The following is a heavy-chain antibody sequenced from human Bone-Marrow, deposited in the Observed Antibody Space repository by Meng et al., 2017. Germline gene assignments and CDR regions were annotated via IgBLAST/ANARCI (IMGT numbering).Heavy chain of an antibody. V-gene: IGHV1-2*06. J-gene: IGHJ5*01. CDR2: INPNSGGT. D-gene: IGHD6-19*01. Sequence: ASVNVSCKASGYTFTGYYMHWVRQAPGQGLEWMGRINPNSGGTNSAQKFQGRVTMTRDTSISTADMELSRLRSDDTAVYYCARAVAGRKQNWFDSWGQGTLVTVSS. CDR1: GYTFTGYY. CDR3: ARAVAGRKQNWFDS.